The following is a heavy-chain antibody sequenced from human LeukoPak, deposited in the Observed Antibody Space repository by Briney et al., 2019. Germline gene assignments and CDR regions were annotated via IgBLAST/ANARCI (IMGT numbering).Heavy chain of an antibody. D-gene: IGHD3-22*01. CDR3: ARGRYYDSSGYYHPYPGDY. CDR1: GYTFTSYG. CDR2: ISAYNGNT. J-gene: IGHJ4*02. V-gene: IGHV1-18*01. Sequence: GASVKVSCKASGYTFTSYGISWVRQAPGQGLEWMGWISAYNGNTNYAQKLQGRVTMTTDTSTSTAYMELRSLRSDDTAVYYCARGRYYDSSGYYHPYPGDYWGQGTLVTVSS.